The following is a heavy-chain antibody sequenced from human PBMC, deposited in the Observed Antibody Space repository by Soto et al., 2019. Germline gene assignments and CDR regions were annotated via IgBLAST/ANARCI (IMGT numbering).Heavy chain of an antibody. J-gene: IGHJ6*02. CDR1: GGSFSGYY. V-gene: IGHV4-34*01. Sequence: SETLSLTCAVYGGSFSGYYWSWIRQPPGKGLEWIGEINHSGSTNYNPSLESRVTISVDTSKNQFSLKLSSVTAADTAVYYCARLRITIFGVAKYYYYGMDVWGQGTTVTVSS. D-gene: IGHD3-3*01. CDR3: ARLRITIFGVAKYYYYGMDV. CDR2: INHSGST.